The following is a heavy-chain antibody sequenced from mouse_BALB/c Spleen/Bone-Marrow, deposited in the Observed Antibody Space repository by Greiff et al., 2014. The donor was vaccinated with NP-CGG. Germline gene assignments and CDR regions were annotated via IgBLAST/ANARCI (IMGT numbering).Heavy chain of an antibody. CDR2: INPNIGGT. Sequence: LVESGASVKISCKTSGYTFTEYTIHWVKQSHGKSLEWIGNINPNIGGTTYNQKFKGKATLTVDMSSSTAFMDLRSLTSEDSAVYYCARGRFAYWGQGTLVTVSA. J-gene: IGHJ3*01. CDR3: ARGRFAY. CDR1: GYTFTEYT. V-gene: IGHV1-18*01.